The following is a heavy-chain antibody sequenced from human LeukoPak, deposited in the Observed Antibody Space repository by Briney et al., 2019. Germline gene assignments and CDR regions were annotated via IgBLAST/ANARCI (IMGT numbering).Heavy chain of an antibody. V-gene: IGHV3-30*18. J-gene: IGHJ4*02. CDR1: GFTFSSYG. Sequence: GRSLRLSCAASGFTFSSYGMHWVRQAPGKGLEWVAVISYDGSNKYYADSVKGRFTISRDNSKNTLYLQMNSLRAEDTAVYYCAKAGATVTSGSFDYWGQGTLVTVSS. D-gene: IGHD4-17*01. CDR3: AKAGATVTSGSFDY. CDR2: ISYDGSNK.